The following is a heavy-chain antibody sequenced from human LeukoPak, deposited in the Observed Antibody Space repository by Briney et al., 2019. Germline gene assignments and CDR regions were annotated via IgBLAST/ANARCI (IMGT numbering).Heavy chain of an antibody. D-gene: IGHD3-10*01. Sequence: ASVKVSCKASGYTFTSYDINWVRQATGQGLEWMGWMNPNSGNTAYAQKFQGRVTITRNTSISTAYMELSSLRSEDTAVYYCARGRPVRGEDWFDPWGQGTLVTVSS. CDR2: MNPNSGNT. CDR1: GYTFTSYD. V-gene: IGHV1-8*03. CDR3: ARGRPVRGEDWFDP. J-gene: IGHJ5*02.